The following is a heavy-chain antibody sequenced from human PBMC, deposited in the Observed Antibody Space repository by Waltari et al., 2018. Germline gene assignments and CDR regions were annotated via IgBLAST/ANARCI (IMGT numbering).Heavy chain of an antibody. Sequence: QVQLQESGPGLVKPSETLSLTCTVSGGSISSYYWSWIRQPPGKGLEWIGYIYYSWSTNYNPSLKSRVTISVDTSKNQFSLKLSSVTAADTAVYYCARGTTVGLIDYWGQGTLVTVSS. CDR3: ARGTTVGLIDY. V-gene: IGHV4-59*01. J-gene: IGHJ4*02. D-gene: IGHD4-17*01. CDR2: IYYSWST. CDR1: GGSISSYY.